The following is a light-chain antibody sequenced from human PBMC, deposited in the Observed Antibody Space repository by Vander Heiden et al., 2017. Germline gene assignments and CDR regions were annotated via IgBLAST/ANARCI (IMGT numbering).Light chain of an antibody. CDR2: RNN. CDR1: SPNIGSNY. Sequence: QSALTQPPSASGTLGQRVTISCSGSSPNIGSNYVYWYQQLPGTAPKLLIYRNNQRPSGVPDRFSGSKSGTAASLAISGLRSEDEADYYCAAWDDSLSAWVFGGGTKLTVL. CDR3: AAWDDSLSAWV. J-gene: IGLJ3*02. V-gene: IGLV1-47*01.